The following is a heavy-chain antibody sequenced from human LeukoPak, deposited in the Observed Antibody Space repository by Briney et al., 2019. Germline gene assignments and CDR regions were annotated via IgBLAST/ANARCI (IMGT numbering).Heavy chain of an antibody. CDR2: INHSGST. Sequence: SETLSLTCAVYGGSFSGYYWSWIRQPPGKGLEWIGEINHSGSTNYNPSLKSRVTISVDTSKNQFSLKLSSVTAADTAVNYCAVGYSSSWYSFDYWGQGTLVTVSS. CDR1: GGSFSGYY. CDR3: AVGYSSSWYSFDY. J-gene: IGHJ4*02. D-gene: IGHD6-13*01. V-gene: IGHV4-34*01.